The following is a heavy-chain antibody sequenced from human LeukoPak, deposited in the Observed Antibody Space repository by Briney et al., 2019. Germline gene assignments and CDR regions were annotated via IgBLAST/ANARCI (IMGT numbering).Heavy chain of an antibody. V-gene: IGHV1-2*06. CDR2: INPKSGGT. CDR3: ANSNYYGSGISDY. J-gene: IGHJ4*02. D-gene: IGHD3-10*01. Sequence: ASVKVSCKAPGYTFTDYYVHWVRQAPGQGLEWMGRINPKSGGTNYAQKFQGRVTMTRDTSISTACMELSRLRSDDTAMYYCANSNYYGSGISDYWGQGTLVTVSS. CDR1: GYTFTDYY.